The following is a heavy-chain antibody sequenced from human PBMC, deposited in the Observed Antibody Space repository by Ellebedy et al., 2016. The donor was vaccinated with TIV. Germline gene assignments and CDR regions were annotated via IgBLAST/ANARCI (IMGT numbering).Heavy chain of an antibody. D-gene: IGHD6-13*01. CDR3: ARLTISGAGDD. CDR1: GGTFRSYS. Sequence: AASVKVSCKPSGGTFRSYSISWVRQAPGQGLEWLGGFIPAFGTTNYAQNFQGRVTITADESTGTVYMDLSSLTSNDTAVYYCARLTISGAGDDWGQGSLVTVSS. J-gene: IGHJ4*02. CDR2: FIPAFGTT. V-gene: IGHV1-69*13.